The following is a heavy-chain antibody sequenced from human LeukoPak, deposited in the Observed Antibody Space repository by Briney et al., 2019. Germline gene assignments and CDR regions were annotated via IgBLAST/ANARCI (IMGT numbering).Heavy chain of an antibody. CDR3: ARGINYYDSSGYDAFDI. CDR1: GFTVSSNY. V-gene: IGHV3-66*01. J-gene: IGHJ3*02. D-gene: IGHD3-22*01. CDR2: IYSGGST. Sequence: GGSLRLSCAASGFTVSSNYMSWVRQAPGKGLEWVSVIYSGGSTYYADSVKGRFTISRDNSKNTLYLQMNSLRAEDTAVYYCARGINYYDSSGYDAFDIWGQGTMVTVSS.